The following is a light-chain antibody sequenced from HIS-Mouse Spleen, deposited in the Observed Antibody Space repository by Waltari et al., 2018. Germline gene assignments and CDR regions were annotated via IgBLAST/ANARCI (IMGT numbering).Light chain of an antibody. CDR1: ALPKKH. Sequence: SYELTQPPSVSVSPGQTARITCSGDALPKKHAYWYQQKSGQAPVLVLYEDSKRPPGIPERFSGSSSGTMATLTISGAQVEDEADYYCYSTDSSGNHRVFGGGTKLTVL. CDR2: EDS. CDR3: YSTDSSGNHRV. J-gene: IGLJ2*01. V-gene: IGLV3-10*01.